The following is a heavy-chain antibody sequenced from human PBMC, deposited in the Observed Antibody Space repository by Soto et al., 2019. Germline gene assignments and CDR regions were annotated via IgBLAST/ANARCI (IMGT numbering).Heavy chain of an antibody. J-gene: IGHJ6*02. CDR3: ARALVTDYNSRDYHYYFAMDV. V-gene: IGHV4-30-4*08. CDR2: VYHTGTT. CDR1: GDSISSADYY. Sequence: SETLSLTCTVSGDSISSADYYWSWIRHLPGKGLEWIANVYHTGTTYYNPSLKSRVSMSVDTSQNQFSLILASVTAADTAVYYCARALVTDYNSRDYHYYFAMDVWGQGTSVTVSS. D-gene: IGHD3-22*01.